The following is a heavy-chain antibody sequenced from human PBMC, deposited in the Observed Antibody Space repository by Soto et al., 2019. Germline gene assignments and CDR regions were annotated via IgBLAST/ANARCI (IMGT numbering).Heavy chain of an antibody. Sequence: NPSETLSLTCAVYGGSFSDYYWSWIRQAPGRGLEWIGEVNHSGGTYYNPSLKSRVTISVDTSKNQFSLKLSSVTAADTAVYYCARGVVRRVIIQYTSFFDYWSQGTLVTVSS. CDR3: ARGVVRRVIIQYTSFFDY. CDR2: VNHSGGT. V-gene: IGHV4-34*01. CDR1: GGSFSDYY. J-gene: IGHJ4*02. D-gene: IGHD3-10*01.